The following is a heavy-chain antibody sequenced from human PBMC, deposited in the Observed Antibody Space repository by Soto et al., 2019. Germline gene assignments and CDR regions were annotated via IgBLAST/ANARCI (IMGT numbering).Heavy chain of an antibody. J-gene: IGHJ3*02. CDR2: IYYSGST. CDR3: ARPTPYGDDAFYI. D-gene: IGHD4-17*01. Sequence: SETLSLTCTVSGGSISSYYWSWIRQPPGKGLEWIGYIYYSGSTNCNPSLKSRVTISVDTSKNQFSLKLSSVTAADTAVYYCARPTPYGDDAFYIWGQGTMVTVSS. V-gene: IGHV4-59*08. CDR1: GGSISSYY.